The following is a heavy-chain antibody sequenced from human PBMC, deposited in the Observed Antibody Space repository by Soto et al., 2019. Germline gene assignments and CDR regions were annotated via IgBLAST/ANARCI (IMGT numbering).Heavy chain of an antibody. J-gene: IGHJ6*02. D-gene: IGHD3-3*01. CDR3: ARDRKRFLEWFYPDYYYYGMDV. CDR1: RFTFTGCS. V-gene: IGHV1-2*04. CDR2: INPNSGGT. Sequence: GASVEATCKDSRFTFTGCSRHWLRQSPGQGLEWMGWINPNSGGTNYAQKFQGWVTMTRDTSISTAYMELSRLRSDDTAVYYCARDRKRFLEWFYPDYYYYGMDVWGQGTTVTVSS.